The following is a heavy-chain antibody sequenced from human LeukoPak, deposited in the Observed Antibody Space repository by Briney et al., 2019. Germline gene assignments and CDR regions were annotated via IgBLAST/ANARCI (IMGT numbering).Heavy chain of an antibody. CDR2: ISGSGGST. CDR3: AKVPYYGSGDTGADY. CDR1: GFTFSSYA. J-gene: IGHJ4*02. V-gene: IGHV3-23*01. D-gene: IGHD3-10*01. Sequence: GGSLRLSCAASGFTFSSYAMSWVRQAPGKGLEWVSAISGSGGSTYYADSVKGRFTISRDNSKNTLYLQMNSLRAEGTAVYYCAKVPYYGSGDTGADYWGQGTLVTVSS.